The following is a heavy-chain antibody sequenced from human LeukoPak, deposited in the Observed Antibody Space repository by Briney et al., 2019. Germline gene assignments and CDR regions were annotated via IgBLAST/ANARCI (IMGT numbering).Heavy chain of an antibody. Sequence: SETLSLTCTVSGGSISSYYWSWIRQPPGKGLEWIGEINHSGSSNYNPSLKSRVTISVDTSKNQFSLKLSSVTAADTAVCYCARGRRWLVPFDYWGQGTLVTVSS. V-gene: IGHV4-34*01. CDR2: INHSGSS. D-gene: IGHD6-19*01. J-gene: IGHJ4*02. CDR1: GGSISSYY. CDR3: ARGRRWLVPFDY.